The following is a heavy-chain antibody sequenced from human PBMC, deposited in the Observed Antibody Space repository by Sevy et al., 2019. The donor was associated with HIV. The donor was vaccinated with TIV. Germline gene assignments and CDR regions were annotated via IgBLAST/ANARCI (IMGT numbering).Heavy chain of an antibody. V-gene: IGHV3-30-3*01. CDR2: ISYEGTET. D-gene: IGHD6-13*01. Sequence: GGSLRLSCAASGFAFSSHDMHWVRQAPGKGLEWVAAISYEGTETFYAASVEGRFTISRDNSKNMLSLQINSLRPEDTAGYYCARDGGYSIKWYPLYWGHGTLVTVSS. J-gene: IGHJ4*01. CDR3: ARDGGYSIKWYPLY. CDR1: GFAFSSHD.